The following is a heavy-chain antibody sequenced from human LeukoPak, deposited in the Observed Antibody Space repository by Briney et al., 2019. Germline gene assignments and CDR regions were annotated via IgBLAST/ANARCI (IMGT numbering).Heavy chain of an antibody. CDR2: IWYDGSNK. Sequence: GGSLRLSCAASGFTLSSYGMHWVRQAPGKGLEWVAVIWYDGSNKYYADSVKGRFTISRDNSKNTLYLQMNSLRAEDTAVYYCAREKGYSYGNNFAYWGQGTLVTVSS. J-gene: IGHJ4*02. D-gene: IGHD5-18*01. CDR1: GFTLSSYG. V-gene: IGHV3-33*01. CDR3: AREKGYSYGNNFAY.